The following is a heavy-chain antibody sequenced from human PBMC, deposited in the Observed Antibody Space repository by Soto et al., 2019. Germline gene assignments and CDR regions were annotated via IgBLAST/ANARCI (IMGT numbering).Heavy chain of an antibody. J-gene: IGHJ4*02. V-gene: IGHV1-69*12. CDR3: ARLPVADLYRDY. D-gene: IGHD6-19*01. Sequence: QVQLVQAGAEVKKPGSSVKVSCKASGGTFSSYAISWVRQAPGQGLEWMGGIIPIFGTANYAQKFQGRVTITADEATSTAYMELSRVRSEDTAVYYCARLPVADLYRDYWGQGTLVTVSS. CDR2: IIPIFGTA. CDR1: GGTFSSYA.